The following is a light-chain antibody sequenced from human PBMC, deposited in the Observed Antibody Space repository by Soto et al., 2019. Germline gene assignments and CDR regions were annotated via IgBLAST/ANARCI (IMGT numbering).Light chain of an antibody. V-gene: IGKV1-5*03. Sequence: DIQMTQSPSTLSASIGDTVTITCRTSQNVDTWLAWYQHKAGKAPKLLIYRASSLATGVPSRFSGSGSGTAFTLTITSLQPDDFATYYCQRYNDYSRVFGQGTQVEIK. CDR3: QRYNDYSRV. J-gene: IGKJ1*01. CDR2: RAS. CDR1: QNVDTW.